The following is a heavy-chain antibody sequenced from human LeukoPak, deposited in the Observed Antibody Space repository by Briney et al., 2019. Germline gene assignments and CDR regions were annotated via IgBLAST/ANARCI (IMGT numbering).Heavy chain of an antibody. D-gene: IGHD3-22*01. CDR3: AKGSSGYFVDL. CDR1: GFIFNNYG. Sequence: GGPLRLSCAASGFIFNNYGLIWVRQAPGKGLEWVSAISNDGGGTNYADFVKGRFTISRDNSKNTLFLQMNSLRAEDTALYYCAKGSSGYFVDLWGQGTLVTVSS. CDR2: ISNDGGGT. V-gene: IGHV3-23*01. J-gene: IGHJ5*02.